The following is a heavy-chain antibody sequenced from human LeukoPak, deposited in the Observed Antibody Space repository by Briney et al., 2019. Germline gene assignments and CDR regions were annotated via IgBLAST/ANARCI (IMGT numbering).Heavy chain of an antibody. CDR2: ISTYNGHI. CDR3: ARVARTTGTTDFDY. D-gene: IGHD1-1*01. Sequence: GASVKVSCKASGDTFTRYGISWVRQAPGQGLEWMGWISTYNGHIKYAQKLQGRVTMTTDTSTTTAYMELRSLTSDDTAVYYCARVARTTGTTDFDYWGQGTLVTVSS. J-gene: IGHJ4*02. V-gene: IGHV1-18*04. CDR1: GDTFTRYG.